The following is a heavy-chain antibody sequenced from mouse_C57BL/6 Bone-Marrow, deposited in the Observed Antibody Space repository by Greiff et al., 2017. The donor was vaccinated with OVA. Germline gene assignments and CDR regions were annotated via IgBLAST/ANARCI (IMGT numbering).Heavy chain of an antibody. CDR3: TGAYYSLSFAY. J-gene: IGHJ3*01. CDR1: GFTFSNYW. V-gene: IGHV6-3*01. D-gene: IGHD2-12*01. CDR2: IRLKSDNYAT. Sequence: EVKLVESGGGLVQPGGSMKLSCVASGFTFSNYWMNWVRQSPEKGLEWVAQIRLKSDNYATHYAESVKGRFTISRDDSKSSVYLQMNNLRAEDTGIYYCTGAYYSLSFAYWGQGTLVTVSA.